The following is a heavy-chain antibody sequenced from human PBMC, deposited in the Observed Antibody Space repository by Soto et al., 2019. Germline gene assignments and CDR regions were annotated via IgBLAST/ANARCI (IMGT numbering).Heavy chain of an antibody. Sequence: EVQLVESGGGLVKPGGSLRLSCAASGFTFSSDSMNWVRQAPGKWLEWVSSISSSSSYIYYADSVKGRFTISRDNAKNSMYLQMNSLRAEDTAVYYCARNLYYYGDYSGYWGQGTLVTVSS. CDR2: ISSSSSYI. J-gene: IGHJ4*02. CDR3: ARNLYYYGDYSGY. CDR1: GFTFSSDS. V-gene: IGHV3-21*01. D-gene: IGHD3-10*01.